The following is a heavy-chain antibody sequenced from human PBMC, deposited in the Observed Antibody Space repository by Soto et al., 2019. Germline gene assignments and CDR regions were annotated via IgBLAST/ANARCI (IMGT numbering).Heavy chain of an antibody. CDR2: INSDGSDT. CDR1: GFNFNKYW. D-gene: IGHD6-6*01. CDR3: ARGGQYSNTLYYFDY. V-gene: IGHV3-74*01. Sequence: GGSLRLSCAASGFNFNKYWMHWVRQPPGKGLVWVSGINSDGSDTNSADSVKGRLTISRDNAKNTLYLQVNSLRAEDTAVYYCARGGQYSNTLYYFDYWGRGTLVTVSS. J-gene: IGHJ4*02.